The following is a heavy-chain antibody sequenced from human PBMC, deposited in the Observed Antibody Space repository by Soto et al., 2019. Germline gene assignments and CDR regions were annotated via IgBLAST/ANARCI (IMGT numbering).Heavy chain of an antibody. CDR1: GFTFSGSD. CDR3: VSESGFTTSSDAFNI. J-gene: IGHJ3*02. CDR2: IGTRGDT. V-gene: IGHV3-13*01. Sequence: EVQLVESGGGLVQPGGSLRLSCAASGFTFSGSDMNWVRHTRGKGLEWVSGIGTRGDTYYADSVRGRFTISREDAKGSLYLQMNSLRVEDTAVYYCVSESGFTTSSDAFNIWGQGTMVTVSS. D-gene: IGHD1-1*01.